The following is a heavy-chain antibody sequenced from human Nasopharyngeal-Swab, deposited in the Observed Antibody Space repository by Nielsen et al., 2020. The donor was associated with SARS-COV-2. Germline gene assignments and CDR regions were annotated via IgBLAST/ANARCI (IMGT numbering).Heavy chain of an antibody. CDR2: INPNSGGT. D-gene: IGHD4-17*01. J-gene: IGHJ6*03. CDR3: ARGRTTVTEYYYYYYFDV. Sequence: WVRQAPGQGLEWMGRINPNSGGTNYAQKFQGRVTVTRDTSISAAYMELSRLRSDDTAVYYFARGRTTVTEYYYYYYFDVWGKGTTVTVSS. V-gene: IGHV1-2*06.